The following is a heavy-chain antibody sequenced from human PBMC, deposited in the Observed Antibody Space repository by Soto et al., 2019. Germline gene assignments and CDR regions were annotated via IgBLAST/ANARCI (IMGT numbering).Heavy chain of an antibody. V-gene: IGHV1-2*02. Sequence: SLQVSCTPSGHTFTAYYIHWVRQAPGQGLEWMGWINPNSGDTNYSQKFQGRVTMTRDTSIRTVYMELSGLRSDDTAVYYCARALVRWLDGVPDHSYYIMAGWGQGNTVTGYS. D-gene: IGHD2-2*01. CDR2: INPNSGDT. CDR1: GHTFTAYY. J-gene: IGHJ6*02. CDR3: ARALVRWLDGVPDHSYYIMAG.